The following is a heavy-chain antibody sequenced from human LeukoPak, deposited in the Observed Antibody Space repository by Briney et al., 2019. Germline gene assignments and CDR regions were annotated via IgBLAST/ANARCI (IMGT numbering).Heavy chain of an antibody. V-gene: IGHV1-8*01. CDR1: GYTFTSYD. Sequence: ASVKVSCKASGYTFTSYDINWVRQATGQGLEWMGWMNPNSGNTGYAQKFQGRVTMTRNTSISTAYMELSSLGSEDTAVYYCALHRGYSGYLFDYWGQGTLVTVSS. CDR3: ALHRGYSGYLFDY. D-gene: IGHD5-12*01. CDR2: MNPNSGNT. J-gene: IGHJ4*02.